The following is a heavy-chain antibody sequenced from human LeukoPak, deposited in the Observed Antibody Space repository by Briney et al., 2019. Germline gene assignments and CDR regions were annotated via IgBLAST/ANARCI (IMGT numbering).Heavy chain of an antibody. V-gene: IGHV4-34*01. CDR1: GGSFSGYY. CDR3: ARSRYYYDSSGFL. J-gene: IGHJ4*02. Sequence: SETLSLTCAVYGGSFSGYYWSWIRQPPGKGLEWIGEINHSGSTNYNPSLKGRVTISVDTSKNQFSLKLSSVTAADTAVYYCARSRYYYDSSGFLWGQGTLVTVSS. CDR2: INHSGST. D-gene: IGHD3-22*01.